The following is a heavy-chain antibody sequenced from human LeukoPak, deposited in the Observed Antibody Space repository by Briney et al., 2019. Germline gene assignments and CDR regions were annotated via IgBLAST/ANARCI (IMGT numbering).Heavy chain of an antibody. CDR2: IYYSGSN. J-gene: IGHJ4*02. D-gene: IGHD2-15*01. CDR3: ARLVRDCSGSNCYSGFDY. Sequence: PSETLTLTCTASGGSISSRSFYWGRLRQPPGQGLVWIRCIYYSGSNYYNPSLKSRVTISVHTPKKQFTLKLSSVTAADTAVYYCARLVRDCSGSNCYSGFDYCGEGTLVTVSS. CDR1: GGSISSRSFY. V-gene: IGHV4-39*01.